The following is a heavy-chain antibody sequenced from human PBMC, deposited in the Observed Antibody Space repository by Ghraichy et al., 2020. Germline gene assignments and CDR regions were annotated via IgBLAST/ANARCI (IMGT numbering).Heavy chain of an antibody. J-gene: IGHJ6*03. Sequence: SETLSLTCTVSGGSFSSSSYYWGWVRQPPGKGLEWVGTIYYSGNTYSNPSLKSRVTISGDTSKNQFSLKLSSVTAADTAVYYCAKLVVLTYSYYYYMDVWGQGTTVTVSS. V-gene: IGHV4-39*01. CDR3: AKLVVLTYSYYYYMDV. D-gene: IGHD2-15*01. CDR2: IYYSGNT. CDR1: GGSFSSSSYY.